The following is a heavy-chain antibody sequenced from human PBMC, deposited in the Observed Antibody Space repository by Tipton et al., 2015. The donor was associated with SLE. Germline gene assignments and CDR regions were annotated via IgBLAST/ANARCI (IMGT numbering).Heavy chain of an antibody. J-gene: IGHJ4*02. CDR1: GFTVSSNY. CDR3: ASRASSGYYSFDY. V-gene: IGHV3-53*04. Sequence: SPRLSCAASGFTVSSNYMSWVRQAPGKGLEWVSVIYSGGSTYYADSVKGRFTISRHNSKNTLYLQMNSLRAEDTAVYYCASRASSGYYSFDYWGQGTLVTVSS. D-gene: IGHD3-22*01. CDR2: IYSGGST.